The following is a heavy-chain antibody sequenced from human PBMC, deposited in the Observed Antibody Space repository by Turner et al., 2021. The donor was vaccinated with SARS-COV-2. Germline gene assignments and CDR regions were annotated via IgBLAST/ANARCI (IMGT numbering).Heavy chain of an antibody. D-gene: IGHD1-26*01. Sequence: QVQLVQSGAEVKNPGASVKVSCRSSGYTFTSYYMQWLRQAPGQGLEWMGIINPSGGSTSYAQKFQGRVTMTRDTSTSTVYMEMSSLRSEDTAVYYCARDLTIVGATSLDYYYGMDVWGQGTTVTVSS. CDR1: GYTFTSYY. J-gene: IGHJ6*02. CDR3: ARDLTIVGATSLDYYYGMDV. CDR2: INPSGGST. V-gene: IGHV1-46*03.